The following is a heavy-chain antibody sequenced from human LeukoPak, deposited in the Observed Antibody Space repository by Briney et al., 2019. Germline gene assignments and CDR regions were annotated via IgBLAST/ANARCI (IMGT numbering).Heavy chain of an antibody. CDR3: AREGTTYYDILTGYSY. D-gene: IGHD3-9*01. Sequence: ASVKVSCKASGYTFTSYGISWVRQAPGQGLEWMGWISAYNGNTNYAQKLQGRVTMTTDTSTSTAYMELSSLRSEDTAVYYCAREGTTYYDILTGYSYWGQGTLVTVSS. J-gene: IGHJ4*02. V-gene: IGHV1-18*01. CDR1: GYTFTSYG. CDR2: ISAYNGNT.